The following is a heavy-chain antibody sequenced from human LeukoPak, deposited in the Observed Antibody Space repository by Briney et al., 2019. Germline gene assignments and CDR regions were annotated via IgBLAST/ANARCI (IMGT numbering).Heavy chain of an antibody. CDR1: GFIFTNYA. CDR3: ARSGLATCHY. Sequence: QAGGSLRLSCQASGFIFTNYAMSWVRQAPGKGLEWVSSINNGGGGTFFADSVKGRFTISRDDSRGMVYLQVNSLSAEDTAVYYCARSGLATCHYWGQGTLVTVSS. V-gene: IGHV3-23*01. D-gene: IGHD3-10*01. J-gene: IGHJ4*02. CDR2: INNGGGGT.